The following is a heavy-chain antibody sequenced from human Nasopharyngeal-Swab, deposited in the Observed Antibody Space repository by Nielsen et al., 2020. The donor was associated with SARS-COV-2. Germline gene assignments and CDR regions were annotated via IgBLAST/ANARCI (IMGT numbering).Heavy chain of an antibody. CDR2: IYSRGET. J-gene: IGHJ4*02. V-gene: IGHV3-53*01. D-gene: IGHD6-13*01. CDR3: ARMDFIASRDY. Sequence: DRQTPGKGLEWVAVIYSRGETHYTDSVRGRFTISRDNSKNMVNLQLNSLRAEDTAVYYCARMDFIASRDYWGQGTLVTVSS.